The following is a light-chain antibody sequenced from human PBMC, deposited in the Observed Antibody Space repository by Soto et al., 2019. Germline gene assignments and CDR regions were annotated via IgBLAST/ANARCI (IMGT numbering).Light chain of an antibody. CDR1: SSDVGSYNR. J-gene: IGLJ3*02. CDR2: QVS. Sequence: QSVLTQPPSVSGSPGQSVTISCTGTSSDVGSYNRVPWYQQPPGTAPKLMIYQVSNRPSGVPDRFSGSKSGNTASLTISGLQAEDEADYYCSSYTSSSTWVFGGGTKLTVL. V-gene: IGLV2-18*02. CDR3: SSYTSSSTWV.